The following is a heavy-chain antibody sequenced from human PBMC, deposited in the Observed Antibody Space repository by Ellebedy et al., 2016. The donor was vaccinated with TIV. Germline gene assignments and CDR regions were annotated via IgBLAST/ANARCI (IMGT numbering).Heavy chain of an antibody. V-gene: IGHV4-38-2*02. CDR1: GYPISSGHY. Sequence: MPGGSLRLSCTVSGYPISSGHYWGWIRHPPGKGLEWIGIIYHSDITYYNPSLKSRVPISLDTSTNQFSLKLGSVTGVDAAVYYCARWRVYFDYWGQGTLVTVSS. J-gene: IGHJ4*02. CDR3: ARWRVYFDY. CDR2: IYHSDIT. D-gene: IGHD6-19*01.